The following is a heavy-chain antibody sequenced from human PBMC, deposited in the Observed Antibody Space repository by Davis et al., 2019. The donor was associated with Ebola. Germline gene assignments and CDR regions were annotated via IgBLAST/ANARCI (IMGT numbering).Heavy chain of an antibody. J-gene: IGHJ3*02. D-gene: IGHD3-22*01. CDR1: GYSFTIYW. CDR3: ASSDSSGYYLDAFDI. Sequence: GESLKISCKGSGYSFTIYWIGWVRQMPGKGLEWMGIIYPGDSDTRYSPSFQGQVTISADKSISTAYLQWSSLKASDTAMYYCASSDSSGYYLDAFDIWGQGTMVTVSS. V-gene: IGHV5-51*01. CDR2: IYPGDSDT.